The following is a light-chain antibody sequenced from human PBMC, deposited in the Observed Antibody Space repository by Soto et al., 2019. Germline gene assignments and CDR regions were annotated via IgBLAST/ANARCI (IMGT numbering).Light chain of an antibody. Sequence: QSALTQPASVSGSPGQSITISCTGTSSDVGSYNLVSWYQQHPGKAPKLMIYEGSKRPSGVSDRFSCSKSGNTASLTISGLQAEDDADYYCCSYAGSSTVVIGGGTNVTVL. J-gene: IGLJ2*01. V-gene: IGLV2-23*01. CDR3: CSYAGSSTVV. CDR1: SSDVGSYNL. CDR2: EGS.